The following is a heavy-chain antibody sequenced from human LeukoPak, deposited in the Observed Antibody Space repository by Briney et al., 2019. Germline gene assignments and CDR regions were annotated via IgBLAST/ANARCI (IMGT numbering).Heavy chain of an antibody. V-gene: IGHV3-53*01. CDR1: GFTFSIYY. J-gene: IGHJ3*02. CDR3: AKGVVSNCAFDI. D-gene: IGHD1-1*01. Sequence: GGSLIISCAAAGFTFSIYYFTWVRQAPGKGLEWVSVIYTKGNTYYADSVKGRFSISRDNSKNTLYLQMNSLRAEDTAMYYCAKGVVSNCAFDIWGQGKMVTVSS. CDR2: IYTKGNT.